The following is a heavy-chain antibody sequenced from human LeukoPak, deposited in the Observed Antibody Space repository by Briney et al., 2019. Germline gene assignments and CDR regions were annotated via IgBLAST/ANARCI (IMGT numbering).Heavy chain of an antibody. CDR2: IYYSGSA. CDR3: ARSEWELPYYFDY. J-gene: IGHJ4*02. Sequence: SETLSLTCTVSGGSISNYWSWIRQPPGKGLEWIGYIYYSGSANYNPPLKSRVTISVDTSKNQFSLKLSAVTAADTAVYDCARSEWELPYYFDYWGQGTLVTVSS. CDR1: GGSISNY. D-gene: IGHD1-26*01. V-gene: IGHV4-59*08.